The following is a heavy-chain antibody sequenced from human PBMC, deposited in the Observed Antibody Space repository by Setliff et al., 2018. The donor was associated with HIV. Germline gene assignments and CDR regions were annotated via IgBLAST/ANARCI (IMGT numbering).Heavy chain of an antibody. Sequence: PGGYLRLSCAVSGFTFSSPWMSWVRQAPGKRLEWVASIKPDGTEDHYVDSVKGRFTISRDNAKNSLYLQMNNLRPEDTALYYCVKSRDNSGWYAFDFWGQGALVTVSS. D-gene: IGHD6-19*01. CDR2: IKPDGTED. CDR3: VKSRDNSGWYAFDF. CDR1: GFTFSSPW. V-gene: IGHV3-7*03. J-gene: IGHJ4*02.